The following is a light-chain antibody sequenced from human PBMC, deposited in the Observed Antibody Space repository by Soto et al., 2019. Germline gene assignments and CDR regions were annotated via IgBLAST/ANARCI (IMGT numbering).Light chain of an antibody. CDR2: GAS. V-gene: IGKV3-20*01. CDR3: QQYGSSPMYT. J-gene: IGKJ2*01. Sequence: EIVLTQSPGTLSLSPGERATLSCRASQSVSSSYLAWYQQKPGQAPRLLIYGASSRATGIPDRFSVSGSGTDFKLTISRLEPEDFAVYYCQQYGSSPMYTFGQGTKLEIK. CDR1: QSVSSSY.